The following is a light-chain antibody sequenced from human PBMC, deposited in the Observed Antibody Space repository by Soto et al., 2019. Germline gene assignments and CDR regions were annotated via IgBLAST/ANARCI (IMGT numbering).Light chain of an antibody. Sequence: EIVMTQSPATLSVSPGERATLSCRASQSVSSNLAWYQQKPGQVPRLLIYGASTRAPGIPARFSGSGSGTEFTLTISSLQSEDFAFYYCQQYKNWPPEITFGPGTKVDIK. CDR3: QQYKNWPPEIT. CDR1: QSVSSN. CDR2: GAS. J-gene: IGKJ3*01. V-gene: IGKV3-15*01.